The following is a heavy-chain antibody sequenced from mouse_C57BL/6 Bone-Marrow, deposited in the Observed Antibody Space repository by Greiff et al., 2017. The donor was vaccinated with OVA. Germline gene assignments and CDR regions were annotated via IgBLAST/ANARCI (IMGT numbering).Heavy chain of an antibody. V-gene: IGHV5-6*01. J-gene: IGHJ2*01. D-gene: IGHD2-4*01. CDR2: ISSGGSYT. CDR1: GFTFSSYG. CDR3: ERQKELYDYHGLFDY. Sequence: EVHLVESGGDLVKPGGSLKLSCAASGFTFSSYGMSWVRQTPDKRLEWVATISSGGSYTYYPDSVKGRFTISRDNAKNTLYLQMSSLKSEDTAMYYCERQKELYDYHGLFDYWGQGTTLTVSS.